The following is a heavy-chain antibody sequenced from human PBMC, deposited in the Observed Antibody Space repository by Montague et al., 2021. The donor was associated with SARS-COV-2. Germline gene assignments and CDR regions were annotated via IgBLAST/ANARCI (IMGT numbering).Heavy chain of an antibody. J-gene: IGHJ3*02. CDR2: IYHSGST. CDR1: GYSISTGYY. CDR3: GKVAGGHDTFDI. Sequence: SETLSLTCTVSGYSISTGYYWGRIRQPPGKGLEWIGTIYHSGSTYFNPSLKSRVTISVDTSKNQFSLNLSSVTAADTAVYYCGKVAGGHDTFDIWGRGTMVTVSS. D-gene: IGHD6-19*01. V-gene: IGHV4-38-2*02.